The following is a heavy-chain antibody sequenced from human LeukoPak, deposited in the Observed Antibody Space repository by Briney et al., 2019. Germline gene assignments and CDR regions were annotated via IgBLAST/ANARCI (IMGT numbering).Heavy chain of an antibody. Sequence: GGSLRLSCAASGFTFSSYAMGWVRQAPGKGLEWVSVASGGGSNTYYADSVKGRFTISRDNSKNTLYLQMNSLRAEDTAIYYCAKDYYASGNFYYYMDVWGKGTTVTVSS. CDR2: ASGGGSNT. J-gene: IGHJ6*03. CDR1: GFTFSSYA. CDR3: AKDYYASGNFYYYMDV. D-gene: IGHD3-10*01. V-gene: IGHV3-23*01.